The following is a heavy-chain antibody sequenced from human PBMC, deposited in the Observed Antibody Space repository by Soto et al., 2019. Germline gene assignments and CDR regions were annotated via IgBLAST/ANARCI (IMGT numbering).Heavy chain of an antibody. J-gene: IGHJ5*02. CDR2: IYYSGST. CDR3: ARLGITIFGVANCFDP. Sequence: SETLSLTWTVSGGSISSGGYYWSWIRQHPGKGLEWSGYIYYSGSTYSNPSLKSRFTISVDTSKNQFSLKLSFVTAADTAVYYCARLGITIFGVANCFDPWGQGTLVTVSS. CDR1: GGSISSGGYY. V-gene: IGHV4-31*02. D-gene: IGHD3-3*01.